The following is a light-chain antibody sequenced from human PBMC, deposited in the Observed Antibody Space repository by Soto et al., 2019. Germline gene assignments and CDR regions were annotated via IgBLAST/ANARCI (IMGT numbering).Light chain of an antibody. Sequence: QSALTQPASVSGSPGQSITISCTGTSSDVGGYNYVSWYQHHPGKAPKLMIYDVSNRPSGVSNRFSGSKSGNRASLTISGLQAEDEADYYCSSYTSSSTLLYVFGTGTKLTVL. CDR2: DVS. J-gene: IGLJ1*01. V-gene: IGLV2-14*03. CDR1: SSDVGGYNY. CDR3: SSYTSSSTLLYV.